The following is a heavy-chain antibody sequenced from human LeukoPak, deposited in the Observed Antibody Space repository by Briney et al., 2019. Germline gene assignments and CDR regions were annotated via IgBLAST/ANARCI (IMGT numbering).Heavy chain of an antibody. J-gene: IGHJ4*02. CDR2: INPNSGGT. Sequence: ASVKVSCKASGYTFTGYYMHWVRQAPGQGLEWMGWINPNSGGTNYAQKFQGRVTMTRDTSISTAYMELSRLRSDDTAVYYCARENIVVVPAAIFGYWGQGTLVTVSS. CDR1: GYTFTGYY. CDR3: ARENIVVVPAAIFGY. V-gene: IGHV1-2*02. D-gene: IGHD2-2*01.